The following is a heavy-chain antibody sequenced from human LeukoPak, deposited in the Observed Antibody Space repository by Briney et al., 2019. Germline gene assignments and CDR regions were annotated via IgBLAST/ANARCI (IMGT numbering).Heavy chain of an antibody. V-gene: IGHV3-23*01. CDR3: AKDKYHDSSGTFDY. J-gene: IGHJ4*02. D-gene: IGHD3-22*01. CDR1: GFTFNIYA. CDR2: VSASGGGT. Sequence: PGVSLRLSCAVSGFTFNIYAMSWVRQAPGKGLEWVSRVSASGGGTFYAGSVEGRFIISRDNSKNTLSLQMSSLRAEDTAIYYCAKDKYHDSSGTFDYWGQGTLVTVSS.